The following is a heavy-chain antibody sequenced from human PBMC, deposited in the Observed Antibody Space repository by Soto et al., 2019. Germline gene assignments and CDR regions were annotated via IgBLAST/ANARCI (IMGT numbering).Heavy chain of an antibody. V-gene: IGHV5-51*01. Sequence: GESLKISCKGSGYSFTSYWIGWVRQMPGKGLEWMGIIYPGDSDTRYSPSFQGQVTISADKSISTAYLQWSSLKASDTAMYYCARHLPHYDFWSGYPHYYYYMDVWGKGTTVTVSS. J-gene: IGHJ6*03. D-gene: IGHD3-3*01. CDR1: GYSFTSYW. CDR2: IYPGDSDT. CDR3: ARHLPHYDFWSGYPHYYYYMDV.